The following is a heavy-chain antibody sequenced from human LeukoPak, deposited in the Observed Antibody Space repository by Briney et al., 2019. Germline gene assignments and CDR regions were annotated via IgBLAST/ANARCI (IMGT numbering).Heavy chain of an antibody. CDR1: GFTFSSYW. V-gene: IGHV3-66*01. CDR2: IYSGGST. Sequence: GGSLRLSCAASGFTFSSYWMHWVRQAPGKGLEWVSVIYSGGSTYYADSVKGRFTISRDNSKNTLYLQMNSLRAEDTAVYYCARKAVAAYYFDYWGQGTLVTVSS. J-gene: IGHJ4*02. CDR3: ARKAVAAYYFDY. D-gene: IGHD6-19*01.